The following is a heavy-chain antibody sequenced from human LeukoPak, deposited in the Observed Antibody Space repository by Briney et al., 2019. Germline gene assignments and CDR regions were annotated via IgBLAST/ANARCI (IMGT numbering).Heavy chain of an antibody. Sequence: GGSLRRSCAASGFTFSSYAMSWVRQAPGKGLEWVSAISGSGGSTYYADSVKGRFTISRDNSKNTLYLQMNSLRAEDTAVHYCAYIVVVPAATDAFDIWGQGTMVTVSS. V-gene: IGHV3-23*01. CDR3: AYIVVVPAATDAFDI. CDR1: GFTFSSYA. J-gene: IGHJ3*02. D-gene: IGHD2-2*01. CDR2: ISGSGGST.